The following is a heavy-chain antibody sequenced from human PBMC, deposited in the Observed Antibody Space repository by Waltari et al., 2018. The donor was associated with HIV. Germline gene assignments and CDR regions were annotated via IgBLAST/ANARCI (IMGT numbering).Heavy chain of an antibody. D-gene: IGHD1-1*01. V-gene: IGHV3-23*01. CDR2: ISGGGHAP. J-gene: IGHJ4*02. Sequence: EVQLLESGVVLVHPGGSLRLACAASGITFGNFCRSWVRQAPGKGLEWVSGISGGGHAPFYADSVKGRFTISRDNSKNTLYLQMHSLRAEDTAVYYCARLDFWLKYNFDYWGQGTLVTVSS. CDR3: ARLDFWLKYNFDY. CDR1: GITFGNFC.